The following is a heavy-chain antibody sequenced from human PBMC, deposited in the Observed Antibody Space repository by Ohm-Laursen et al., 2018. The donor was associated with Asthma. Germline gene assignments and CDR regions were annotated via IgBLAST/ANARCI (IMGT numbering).Heavy chain of an antibody. J-gene: IGHJ4*02. CDR3: ARDGRLRGSFDY. V-gene: IGHV4-31*03. D-gene: IGHD3-10*01. CDR2: IHYSGTT. Sequence: TLSLTCTVSGGSISSGHYYWTWIRQRPGTGLGWIGNIHYSGTTIYTPSLESRLTISLDTSKNQFSLNLSSVTAADTALYFCARDGRLRGSFDYWGQGNLVTVSS. CDR1: GGSISSGHYY.